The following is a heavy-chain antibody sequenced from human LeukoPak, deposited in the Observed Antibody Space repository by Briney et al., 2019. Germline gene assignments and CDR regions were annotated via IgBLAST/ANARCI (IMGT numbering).Heavy chain of an antibody. J-gene: IGHJ4*02. CDR3: ARIATTVTTEHDY. CDR2: IYHSGST. Sequence: SETLSLTCAVSGYSISSGYYWGWIRQPPGKGLEWIGSIYHSGSTYYNPSLKSRVTTSVDTSKNQFSLKLSSVTAADTAVYYCARIATTVTTEHDYWGQGTLVTVSS. V-gene: IGHV4-38-2*01. D-gene: IGHD4-17*01. CDR1: GYSISSGYY.